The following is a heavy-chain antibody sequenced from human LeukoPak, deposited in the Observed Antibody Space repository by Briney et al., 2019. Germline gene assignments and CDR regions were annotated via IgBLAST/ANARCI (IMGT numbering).Heavy chain of an antibody. V-gene: IGHV5-51*01. J-gene: IGHJ6*02. Sequence: GESLKISCKGSGYSFTSYWIGWVRQMPGKGLEWMGIIYPGDSDTRYSPSFQGQVTISADKSISTAYLQWSSLKASDTAMYYCARLRPDSSGYYYYYYGMDVWGQGTTVTVSS. D-gene: IGHD3-22*01. CDR1: GYSFTSYW. CDR3: ARLRPDSSGYYYYYYGMDV. CDR2: IYPGDSDT.